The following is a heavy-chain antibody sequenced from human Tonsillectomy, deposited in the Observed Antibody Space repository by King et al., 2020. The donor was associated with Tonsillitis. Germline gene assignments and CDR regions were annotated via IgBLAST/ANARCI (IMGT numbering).Heavy chain of an antibody. J-gene: IGHJ6*02. CDR2: ISNDGSNK. CDR1: GVTFSSYG. CDR3: AKAKSGSYGLYGMDV. D-gene: IGHD1-26*01. V-gene: IGHV3-30*18. Sequence: VQLVESGGGVVQPGRSLRLSCAASGVTFSSYGMHWVRQAPGKGLEWVAVISNDGSNKYYADSVKGRFTISRDNSKNIVHLQMNSLRVEDTAVYYCAKAKSGSYGLYGMDVWGQGTTVTVSS.